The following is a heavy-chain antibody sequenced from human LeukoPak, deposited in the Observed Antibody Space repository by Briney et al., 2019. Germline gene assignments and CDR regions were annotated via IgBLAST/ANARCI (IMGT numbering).Heavy chain of an antibody. CDR1: GYTFTSYA. CDR3: ARGGLVDDFWSGYFGFYYYMDV. Sequence: ASVKVSCKASGYTFTSYAMHWVRQAPGQRLEWMGWINAGNGNTKYSQEFQGRVTITRDTSASTAYMELSSLRSEDMAVYYCARGGLVDDFWSGYFGFYYYMDVWGKGTTVTVSS. V-gene: IGHV1-3*03. J-gene: IGHJ6*03. D-gene: IGHD3-3*01. CDR2: INAGNGNT.